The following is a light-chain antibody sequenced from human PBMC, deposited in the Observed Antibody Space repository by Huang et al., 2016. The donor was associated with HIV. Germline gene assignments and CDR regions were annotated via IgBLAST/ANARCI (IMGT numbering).Light chain of an antibody. CDR3: QQYAGSLYT. CDR2: GAS. J-gene: IGKJ2*01. V-gene: IGKV3-20*01. Sequence: EILLTQSPGTLSLSPGESATLSCRASQSLSSSFLAWYQQKPGQAPSLLIYGASSRATGIPDRFSGSGSGTDFTLTISRLEPEDFAVYYCQQYAGSLYTFGQGTKVEIK. CDR1: QSLSSSF.